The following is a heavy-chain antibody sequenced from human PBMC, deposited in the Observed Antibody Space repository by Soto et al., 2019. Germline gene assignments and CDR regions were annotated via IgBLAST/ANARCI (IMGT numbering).Heavy chain of an antibody. Sequence: QVHLVQSGAEVKTPGSSVKVSCKAAGGTFNTYTLIWVRQAPGHGLEWMGRIIPMLTVTNSAQKFQGRVTVTADKSTGTAFRELTSLRSDDTAIYYCSIGSWSAETFDIWGQGTMVTVSS. J-gene: IGHJ3*02. CDR1: GGTFNTYT. V-gene: IGHV1-69*02. CDR3: SIGSWSAETFDI. D-gene: IGHD2-2*01. CDR2: IIPMLTVT.